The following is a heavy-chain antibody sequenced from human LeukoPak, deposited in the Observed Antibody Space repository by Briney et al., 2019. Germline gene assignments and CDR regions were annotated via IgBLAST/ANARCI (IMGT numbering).Heavy chain of an antibody. V-gene: IGHV3-30*03. D-gene: IGHD1-1*01. Sequence: GGSLRLSCAASGFTFSSYGMHWVRQAPGKGLEWVAVISYDGSNKYYADSVKGRFTISRDNAKNSLYLQMNSLRAEDTAVYYCARSATPKLERPHYWGQGTLVTVSS. CDR2: ISYDGSNK. CDR3: ARSATPKLERPHY. CDR1: GFTFSSYG. J-gene: IGHJ4*02.